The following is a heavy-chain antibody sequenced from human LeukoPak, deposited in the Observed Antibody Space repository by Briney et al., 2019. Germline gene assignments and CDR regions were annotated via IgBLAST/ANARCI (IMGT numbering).Heavy chain of an antibody. CDR2: IIPILGIA. V-gene: IGHV1-69*04. Sequence: SVKVSCKASGGTFSSYAISWVRQAPGQGLEWMGRIIPILGIANYAQKFQGRVTITADKSTSTAYMELSSLRSEDTAVYYCARDLDGYCSGGSCYPARTGYGMDVWGQGTTVTVSS. J-gene: IGHJ6*02. CDR1: GGTFSSYA. CDR3: ARDLDGYCSGGSCYPARTGYGMDV. D-gene: IGHD2-15*01.